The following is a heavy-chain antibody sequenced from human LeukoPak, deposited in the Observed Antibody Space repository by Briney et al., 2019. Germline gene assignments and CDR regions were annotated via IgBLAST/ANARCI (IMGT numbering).Heavy chain of an antibody. CDR2: ISYDGSNK. Sequence: PGRSLRLSCAASGFTFSSYAMHWVRQAPGKGLEWVAVISYDGSNKYYADSVKGRFTISRDNAKNSLYLQMNSLRAEDTAVYYCARADSGGSLDYWGQGTLVTVSS. D-gene: IGHD1-1*01. CDR1: GFTFSSYA. J-gene: IGHJ4*02. CDR3: ARADSGGSLDY. V-gene: IGHV3-30-3*01.